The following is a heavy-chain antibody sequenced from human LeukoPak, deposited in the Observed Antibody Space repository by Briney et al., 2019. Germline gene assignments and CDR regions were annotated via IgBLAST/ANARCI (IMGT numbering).Heavy chain of an antibody. CDR1: GFTFSSHA. Sequence: GGSLRLSCAASGFTFSSHAMTWVRQAPGKGLEWVSVNSGSGDNTDYADSVKGRFTISRDNSRNTVYLQMNSLRAEDTAVYYCTSFPRADTRDIVFDFWGQGALVTVSS. CDR2: NSGSGDNT. V-gene: IGHV3-23*01. D-gene: IGHD2-15*01. CDR3: TSFPRADTRDIVFDF. J-gene: IGHJ4*02.